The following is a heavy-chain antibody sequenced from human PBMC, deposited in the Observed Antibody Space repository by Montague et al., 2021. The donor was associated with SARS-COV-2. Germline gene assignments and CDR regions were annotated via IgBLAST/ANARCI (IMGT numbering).Heavy chain of an antibody. Sequence: SLRLSCAASGFSFSGHWMHWVRQRPGKGLEWVSRRNYDGTDRSYADFVKGRFTISRDNAKNTLYLEVNSLGAEDTAVYHCARDARNWNRVDYWGQGTLVTVS. J-gene: IGHJ4*02. CDR3: ARDARNWNRVDY. D-gene: IGHD1-1*01. V-gene: IGHV3-74*01. CDR1: GFSFSGHW. CDR2: RNYDGTDR.